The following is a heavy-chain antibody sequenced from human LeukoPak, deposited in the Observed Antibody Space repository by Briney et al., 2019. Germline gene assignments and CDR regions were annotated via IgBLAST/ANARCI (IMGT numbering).Heavy chain of an antibody. CDR2: ISSSGDSK. Sequence: GGSLRLSCAASGFTFSSYAMSWVRQAPGKGLEWVSTISSSGDSKYYADSVKGRFTISRDNSKNTLYLQINSLRAEDTAVYYCAKRSGGYFFDYWGQGTLVTVSS. CDR1: GFTFSSYA. J-gene: IGHJ4*02. V-gene: IGHV3-23*01. CDR3: AKRSGGYFFDY. D-gene: IGHD3-22*01.